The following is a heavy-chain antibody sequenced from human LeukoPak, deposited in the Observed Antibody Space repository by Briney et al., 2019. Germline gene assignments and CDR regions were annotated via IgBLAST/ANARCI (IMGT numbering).Heavy chain of an antibody. J-gene: IGHJ4*02. D-gene: IGHD3-3*01. CDR1: GFTFSSYA. CDR3: AKDPYYDFWSGPFDY. CDR2: ISGSGGST. Sequence: GGSLRLSCAASGFTFSSYAMSWVRQAPGKGLELVSAISGSGGSTYYADSVKGRFTISRDNSKNTLYLQMNSLRAEDTAVYYCAKDPYYDFWSGPFDYWGQGTLVTVSS. V-gene: IGHV3-23*01.